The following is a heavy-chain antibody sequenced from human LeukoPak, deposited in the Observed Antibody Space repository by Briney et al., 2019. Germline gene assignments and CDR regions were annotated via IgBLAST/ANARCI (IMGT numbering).Heavy chain of an antibody. CDR3: ARALLSLNWFDP. CDR1: GFTFSSYS. CDR2: ISSSSSYI. V-gene: IGHV3-21*01. Sequence: GGSLRLSCAASGFTFSSYSMNWVRQAPGKGLEWVSSISSSSSYIYYADSVKGRFTISRDNAKNSLYLQMNSLRAEDTAVYYRARALLSLNWFDPWGQGTLVTVSS. J-gene: IGHJ5*02.